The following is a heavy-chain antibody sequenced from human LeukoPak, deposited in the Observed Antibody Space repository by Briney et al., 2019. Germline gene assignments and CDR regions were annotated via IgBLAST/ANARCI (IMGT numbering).Heavy chain of an antibody. V-gene: IGHV4-31*03. CDR1: GGSISSGDYY. CDR3: ARVGVAAKSSRYFDY. Sequence: SETLSLTCTVSGGSISSGDYYWSWIRQHPGKGLEWIGYIHYSGSTYYNPSLKSRVTISVDSSKKQFSLKLSSVTAADTAVYYCARVGVAAKSSRYFDYWGQGTLVTVSS. CDR2: IHYSGST. J-gene: IGHJ4*02. D-gene: IGHD2-15*01.